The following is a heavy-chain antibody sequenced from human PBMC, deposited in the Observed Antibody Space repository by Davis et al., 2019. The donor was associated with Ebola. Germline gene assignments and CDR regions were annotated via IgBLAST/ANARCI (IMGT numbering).Heavy chain of an antibody. V-gene: IGHV1-2*02. CDR3: ARGTAMATVPFDY. D-gene: IGHD5-18*01. CDR2: INPNSGGT. CDR1: GYTFTGYY. J-gene: IGHJ4*02. Sequence: SVPVSRQASGYTFTGYYMHWVRQAPGQGLEWMGWINPNSGGTNYAQKFQGRVTITADTSTSTAYMELSSLRSGDTAVYFCARGTAMATVPFDYWGQGTLVTVSS.